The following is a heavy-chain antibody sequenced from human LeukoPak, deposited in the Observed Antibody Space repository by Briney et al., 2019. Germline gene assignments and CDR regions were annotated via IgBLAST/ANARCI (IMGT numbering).Heavy chain of an antibody. CDR2: ISGSGGST. CDR3: AKEWGIAAAGTGFDY. D-gene: IGHD6-13*01. V-gene: IGHV3-23*01. CDR1: GFTFNGYA. Sequence: PGGSVRLSCAASGFTFNGYAMSWVRQAPGKGLEWVSGISGSGGSTYADSVKGRFTISRDNSKNTLYLQMNSLRVEDTAVYNCAKEWGIAAAGTGFDYWGQGALVTVSS. J-gene: IGHJ4*02.